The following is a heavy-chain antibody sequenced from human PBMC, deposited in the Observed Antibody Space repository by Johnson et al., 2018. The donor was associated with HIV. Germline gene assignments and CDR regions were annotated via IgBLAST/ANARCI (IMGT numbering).Heavy chain of an antibody. CDR1: GFTFSSYG. CDR2: ISYDGHNK. V-gene: IGHV3-30*03. Sequence: QVQVVESGGGVVQPGRSLRLSCAASGFTFSSYGMHWVRQAPGKGLEWVAVISYDGHNKYYVDSVKGRFTISRDNAKNSLYLQMNSLRAEDTAVYYCARDLLGMDDAFDIWGQGTMVTVSS. CDR3: ARDLLGMDDAFDI. J-gene: IGHJ3*02. D-gene: IGHD7-27*01.